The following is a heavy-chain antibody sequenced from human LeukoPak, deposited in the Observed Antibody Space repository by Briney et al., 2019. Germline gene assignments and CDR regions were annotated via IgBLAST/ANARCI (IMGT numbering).Heavy chain of an antibody. CDR1: GVSISSGGYY. V-gene: IGHV4-31*03. Sequence: SQTLSLTCTVSGVSISSGGYYWGWIRQHPGKGLEWIGYIYYSGSTYYNPSLKSRVTISVDTSKNQFSLKLSSVTAADTAVYYCARDGSGSYYRDAFDIWGQGTMVTVSS. D-gene: IGHD3-10*01. CDR2: IYYSGST. J-gene: IGHJ3*02. CDR3: ARDGSGSYYRDAFDI.